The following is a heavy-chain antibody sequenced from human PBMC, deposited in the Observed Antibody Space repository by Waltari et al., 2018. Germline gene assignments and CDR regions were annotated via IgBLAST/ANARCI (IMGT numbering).Heavy chain of an antibody. Sequence: QVQLVQSGAEVKQPGASVNVSCTASGYNFIGYYIHWVRQAPGQGLEWMGWINPNTGGTKYAQKYQGRVTLTRDTSISTAYMELSSLGSDDMAVFYCARQAARNFDYWGQGTLVTVSS. V-gene: IGHV1-2*02. CDR2: INPNTGGT. CDR3: ARQAARNFDY. CDR1: GYNFIGYY. J-gene: IGHJ4*02.